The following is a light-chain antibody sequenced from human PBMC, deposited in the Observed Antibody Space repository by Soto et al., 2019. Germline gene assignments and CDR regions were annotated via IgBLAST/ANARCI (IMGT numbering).Light chain of an antibody. V-gene: IGLV1-47*01. CDR1: TSNIGINS. CDR3: AAWDNSLSGQV. CDR2: RSN. Sequence: QSVLTQPPSASGTPGQRVTISCSGSTSNIGINSVFWYQQFPGTAPKLLIYRSNQRASGVPDRFSASKSGTSASLAIGGLRSEDEADYYCAAWDNSLSGQVFGGGTKLTVL. J-gene: IGLJ2*01.